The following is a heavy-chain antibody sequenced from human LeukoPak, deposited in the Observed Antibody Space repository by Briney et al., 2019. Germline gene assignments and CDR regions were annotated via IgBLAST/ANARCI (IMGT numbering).Heavy chain of an antibody. CDR2: ISGSGGST. Sequence: GGSLRLSCSASGFTFRLYAMSWVRQAPGKGLEWVSAISGSGGSTYYADSVKGRFTISRDNSKNTLYLQMNSLRAEDTAVYYCAKPYSSGWYGAAFDIWGQGTMVTVSS. J-gene: IGHJ3*02. CDR1: GFTFRLYA. CDR3: AKPYSSGWYGAAFDI. D-gene: IGHD6-19*01. V-gene: IGHV3-23*01.